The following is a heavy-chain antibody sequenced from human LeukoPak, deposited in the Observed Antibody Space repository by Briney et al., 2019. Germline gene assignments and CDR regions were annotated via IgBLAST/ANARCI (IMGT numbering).Heavy chain of an antibody. CDR1: GYTFIDYY. J-gene: IGHJ4*02. D-gene: IGHD6-19*01. V-gene: IGHV1-46*03. CDR3: SRGKIAVAGGFDY. CDR2: INPSGGST. Sequence: ASVKVSCKASGYTFIDYYIHWVRQAPGQGLEWMGIINPSGGSTSYAQKFQGRVTMTRDTSTSTVHMELSSLRSEDTAVYYCSRGKIAVAGGFDYWGQGALVTVSS.